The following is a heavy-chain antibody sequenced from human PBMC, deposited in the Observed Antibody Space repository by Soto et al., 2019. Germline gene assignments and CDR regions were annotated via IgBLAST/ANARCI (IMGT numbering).Heavy chain of an antibody. CDR1: GGTFSSFG. Sequence: SVNVSCKASGGTFSSFGISWVRQAPGQGLEWMGGIIPVFGRPNYAQRFRGRLTITADESTSTSYMELIDLGSEDTAVYYCAREGSGYNFWGQGTQVTVSS. V-gene: IGHV1-69*13. J-gene: IGHJ1*01. CDR2: IIPVFGRP. CDR3: AREGSGYNF. D-gene: IGHD5-12*01.